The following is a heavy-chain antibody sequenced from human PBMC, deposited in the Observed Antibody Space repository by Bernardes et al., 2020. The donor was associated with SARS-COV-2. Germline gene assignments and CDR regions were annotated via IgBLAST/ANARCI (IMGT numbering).Heavy chain of an antibody. Sequence: GGHLSPPCAAPGFPLSRYRMHWVRPAPGEGRGWLSYIWYRNTRHYTDSVEGRFTISRDNAKNSLYLQMNSLRAEDTAVYYCAREYSGSYHAFDIWGQGTVVTVSS. J-gene: IGHJ3*02. V-gene: IGHV3-48*01. CDR3: AREYSGSYHAFDI. CDR1: GFPLSRYR. D-gene: IGHD1-26*01. CDR2: IWYRNTR.